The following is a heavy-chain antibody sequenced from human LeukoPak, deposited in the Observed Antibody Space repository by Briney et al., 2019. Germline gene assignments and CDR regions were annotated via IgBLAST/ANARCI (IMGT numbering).Heavy chain of an antibody. Sequence: SVKVSCKASGGTVSTYAVNWVRQAPGQGLEWMGGIIPLFGTANYAQKFQGRVTITTDESTSTAYMELSSLRSEDTAIYYCTRVFARGGEISGSYYYYWGQGTLVTASS. CDR1: GGTVSTYA. CDR3: TRVFARGGEISGSYYYY. J-gene: IGHJ4*02. V-gene: IGHV1-69*05. CDR2: IIPLFGTA. D-gene: IGHD1-26*01.